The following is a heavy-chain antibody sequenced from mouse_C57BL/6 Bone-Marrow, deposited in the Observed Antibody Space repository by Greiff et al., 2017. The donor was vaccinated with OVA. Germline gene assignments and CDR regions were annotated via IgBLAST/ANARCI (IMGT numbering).Heavy chain of an antibody. Sequence: VQLQQSGPGLVKPSQSLSLTCSVTGYSITSGYYWNWIRQFPGNKLEWMGYISYDGSNNYNPSLKNRISITRDTSKNQFFLKLNSVTTEDTATYYCAHFAMDYWGQGTSVTVSS. CDR3: AHFAMDY. V-gene: IGHV3-6*01. CDR1: GYSITSGYY. CDR2: ISYDGSN. J-gene: IGHJ4*01.